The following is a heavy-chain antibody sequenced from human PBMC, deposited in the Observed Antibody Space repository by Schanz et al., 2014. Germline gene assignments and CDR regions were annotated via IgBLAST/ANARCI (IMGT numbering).Heavy chain of an antibody. CDR3: AGGEYQLLYGN. V-gene: IGHV3-11*06. CDR2: ISGSSIHK. J-gene: IGHJ4*02. Sequence: QVQLVESGGGLVKPGGSLRLSCTASGFTFSDYYMTWIRQAPGKGLEWVSHISGSSIHKNYADSVKGRFSISRDNAKNSLFLQMNSLRAEDTAVYYCAGGEYQLLYGNWGQGTLVTVSS. CDR1: GFTFSDYY. D-gene: IGHD2-2*02.